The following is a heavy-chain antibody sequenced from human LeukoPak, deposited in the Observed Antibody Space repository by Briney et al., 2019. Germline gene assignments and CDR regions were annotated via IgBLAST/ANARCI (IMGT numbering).Heavy chain of an antibody. V-gene: IGHV4-34*01. D-gene: IGHD6-13*01. Sequence: SETLSLTCAVYGGSFSGYYWSWIRQPPGKGLEWIGEINHSGSTNYNPSLKSRVTISVDTSKNQFSLKLSSVTAADTAVYYCARDPGYSSSWYLAYFDLWGRGTLVTVSS. CDR1: GGSFSGYY. CDR3: ARDPGYSSSWYLAYFDL. J-gene: IGHJ2*01. CDR2: INHSGST.